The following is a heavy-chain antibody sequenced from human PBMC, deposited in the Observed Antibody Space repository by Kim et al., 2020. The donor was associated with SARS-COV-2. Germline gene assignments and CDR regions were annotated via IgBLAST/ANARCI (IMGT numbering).Heavy chain of an antibody. V-gene: IGHV3-30*04. CDR2: ISYDGSNK. J-gene: IGHJ4*02. CDR1: GFTFSSYA. CDR3: ARGVRGVILY. Sequence: GGSLRLSCAASGFTFSSYAMHWVRQAPGKGLEWVAVISYDGSNKYYADSVKGRFTISRDNSKHTLYLQMNSLRAEDTAVYYCARGVRGVILYWGQGTLVTVSS. D-gene: IGHD3-10*01.